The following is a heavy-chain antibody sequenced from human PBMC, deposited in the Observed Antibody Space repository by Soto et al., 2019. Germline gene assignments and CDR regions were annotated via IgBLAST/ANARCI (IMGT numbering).Heavy chain of an antibody. J-gene: IGHJ6*02. V-gene: IGHV4-34*01. CDR2: INHSGST. D-gene: IGHD5-18*01. CDR1: GGSFSGYY. Sequence: QVQLQQWGAGLLKPSETLSLTCAVYGGSFSGYYWSWIRQPPGKGLEWIGEINHSGSTNYNPSLKSRVTISVDTSKSQFSLKLSSVTAAETAVYYCARLRGYSYGRSYYYYGMDGWGQGTTVTVSS. CDR3: ARLRGYSYGRSYYYYGMDG.